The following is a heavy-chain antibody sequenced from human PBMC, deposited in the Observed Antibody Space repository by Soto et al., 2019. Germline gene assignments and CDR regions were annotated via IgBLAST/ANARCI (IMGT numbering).Heavy chain of an antibody. D-gene: IGHD4-17*01. V-gene: IGHV4-39*01. CDR2: IYYSGST. CDR1: GGSISSSSYY. CDR3: AGGYGEQLWYYFDY. J-gene: IGHJ4*02. Sequence: SETLSLTCTVSGGSISSSSYYWGWIRQPPGKGLEWIGSIYYSGSTYYNPSLKSRVTISVDTSKNQFSLKLSSVTAADTAVYYCAGGYGEQLWYYFDYWGQGTLVTVSS.